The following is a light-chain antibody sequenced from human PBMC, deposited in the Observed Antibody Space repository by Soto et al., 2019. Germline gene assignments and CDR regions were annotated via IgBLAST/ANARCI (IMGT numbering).Light chain of an antibody. CDR2: DAS. CDR3: QQCDNLPFT. J-gene: IGKJ2*01. V-gene: IGKV1-33*01. Sequence: DVLMPQSPSSLSASVGDRVTITCQASQDIKHYLNWYQQKPGKAPKLLIYDASNLETGVTLRFSGSGSGTEFTFTISSLQPEDIATYYCQQCDNLPFTFGQGTELEMK. CDR1: QDIKHY.